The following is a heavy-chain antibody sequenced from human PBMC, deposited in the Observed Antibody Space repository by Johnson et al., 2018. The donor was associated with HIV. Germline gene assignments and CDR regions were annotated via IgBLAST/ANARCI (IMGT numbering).Heavy chain of an antibody. CDR3: ARGIGSSWPLDAFDI. J-gene: IGHJ3*02. Sequence: QVQLVESGGGVVQPGRSLRLSCAASGFTFSSYAMHWVRQAPGKGLEWVAVISYDGSNKYYADSVKGRFTISRDNSKNTLYLQMNRLRAEDTSVYYCARGIGSSWPLDAFDIWGQGTMVTVSS. V-gene: IGHV3-30*04. D-gene: IGHD6-13*01. CDR2: ISYDGSNK. CDR1: GFTFSSYA.